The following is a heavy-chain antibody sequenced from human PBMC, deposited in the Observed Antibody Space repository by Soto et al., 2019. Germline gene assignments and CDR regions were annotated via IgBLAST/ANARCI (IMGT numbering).Heavy chain of an antibody. CDR3: ARPPLGYCSGGSCYGPLDY. J-gene: IGHJ4*02. CDR2: IWYDGSNK. V-gene: IGHV3-33*01. Sequence: GGSLRLSCAASGFTFSSYGMHWVRQAPGKGLEWVAVIWYDGSNKYYADSVKGRFTISRDNSKNTLYLQMNSLRAEDTAVYYCARPPLGYCSGGSCYGPLDYWGQGTLVTVSS. D-gene: IGHD2-15*01. CDR1: GFTFSSYG.